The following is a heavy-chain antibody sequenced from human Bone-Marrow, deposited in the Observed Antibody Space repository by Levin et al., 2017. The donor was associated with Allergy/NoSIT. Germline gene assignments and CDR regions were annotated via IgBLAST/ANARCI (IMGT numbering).Heavy chain of an antibody. D-gene: IGHD5-18*01. Sequence: GGSLRLSCAASGFTFSSYEMNWVRQAPGKGLEWVSYISSSGSTIYYADSVKGRFTISRDNAKNSLYLQMNSLRAEDTAVYYCARYSHGRLCDYWGQGTLVTVSS. V-gene: IGHV3-48*03. CDR3: ARYSHGRLCDY. CDR1: GFTFSSYE. CDR2: ISSSGSTI. J-gene: IGHJ4*02.